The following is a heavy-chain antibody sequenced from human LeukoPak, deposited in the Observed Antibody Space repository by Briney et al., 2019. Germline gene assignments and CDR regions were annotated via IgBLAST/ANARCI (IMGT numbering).Heavy chain of an antibody. CDR3: TRDPRHFDS. CDR2: ISGSGHDI. J-gene: IGHJ5*01. Sequence: PGGSLRLSCAASGFTFSDSYMTWVRQAPGKGVEWVAYISGSGHDIDYSDSVKGRFTISRDNAKNSLYLQMSSLRVEDTAVYYCTRDPRHFDSCGQGTLVTVSS. V-gene: IGHV3-11*04. D-gene: IGHD6-6*01. CDR1: GFTFSDSY.